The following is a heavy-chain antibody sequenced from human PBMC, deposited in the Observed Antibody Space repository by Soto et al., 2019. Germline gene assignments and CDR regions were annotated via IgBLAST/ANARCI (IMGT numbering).Heavy chain of an antibody. CDR2: ISYDGSNK. CDR3: AKTLSGYSYDTTGNYHYGMDV. D-gene: IGHD5-18*01. J-gene: IGHJ6*02. Sequence: QVQLVESGGGVVQPGRSLRLSCAASGFTFSSYGMHWVRQAPGKGLEWVAVISYDGSNKYYEDSVKGRFTISRDNSKNTLYLQMNSLRAEDTAVYYCAKTLSGYSYDTTGNYHYGMDVWGQGATVTVSS. CDR1: GFTFSSYG. V-gene: IGHV3-30*18.